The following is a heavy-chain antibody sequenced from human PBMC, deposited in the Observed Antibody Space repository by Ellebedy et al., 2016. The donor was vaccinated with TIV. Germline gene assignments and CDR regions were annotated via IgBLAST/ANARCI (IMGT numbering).Heavy chain of an antibody. J-gene: IGHJ4*02. V-gene: IGHV3-48*03. CDR3: ARGEWELLGLDY. CDR2: ISSSGSTI. D-gene: IGHD1-26*01. Sequence: GGSLRLSCAASGFTFSSYEMNWVRQAPGKGLEWVSYISSSGSTIYYADSVKGRFTISRDNAKNSLYLQMNSLRAEDTAVYYCARGEWELLGLDYWGQGTLVTVSS. CDR1: GFTFSSYE.